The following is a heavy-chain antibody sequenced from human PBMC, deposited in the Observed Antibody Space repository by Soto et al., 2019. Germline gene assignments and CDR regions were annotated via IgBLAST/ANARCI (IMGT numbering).Heavy chain of an antibody. CDR2: IYWDDDK. V-gene: IGHV2-5*02. J-gene: IGHJ4*02. CDR1: GFSLFTRGVG. D-gene: IGHD2-8*01. CDR3: THSESALNDY. Sequence: VSGPTLVNPTQTLTLTCTFSGFSLFTRGVGVGWIRRPPGKALEWLALIYWDDDKRYSPSLKSRLTITKDTSKKQVVLTMTNMEAVDTATYYCTHSESALNDYWGQGTLVTVSS.